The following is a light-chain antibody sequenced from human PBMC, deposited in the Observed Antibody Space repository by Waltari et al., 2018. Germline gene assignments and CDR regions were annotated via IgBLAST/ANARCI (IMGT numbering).Light chain of an antibody. CDR2: DAS. CDR1: QSVSSY. Sequence: EIVLTQSPATLSLSPGERATLSCRASQSVSSYLAWTQHKTGQAPRLLSCDASNRATGIPARFSGSGSGTDFTLTISSLEPEDSAVYYCQHRSDWPKVTFGQGTRLEIK. CDR3: QHRSDWPKVT. V-gene: IGKV3-11*01. J-gene: IGKJ5*01.